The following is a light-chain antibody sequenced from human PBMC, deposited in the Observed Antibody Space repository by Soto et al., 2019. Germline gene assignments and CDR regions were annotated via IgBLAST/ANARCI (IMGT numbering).Light chain of an antibody. CDR1: QSVSRSY. Sequence: EIVLTQSPGTLPLSAGDRASLCSRANQSVSRSYLGWYQQKPRQAPRLIMYGASIRADGVPDRFSGSGSGTEFTLTISSLQSEDFAFYFCQQYKSWHPITFGQGTRLEIK. V-gene: IGKV3-20*01. J-gene: IGKJ5*01. CDR3: QQYKSWHPIT. CDR2: GAS.